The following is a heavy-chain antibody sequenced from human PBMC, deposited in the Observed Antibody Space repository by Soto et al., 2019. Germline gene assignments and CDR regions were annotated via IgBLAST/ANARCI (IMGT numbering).Heavy chain of an antibody. Sequence: SETLSLTCIVSGASFSDANYYWVWIRQPPGEGLEWIGSFYYDGRTYYNASLKSRVTISVDTSKNHFSLMLTSVTAADTAVYYCPRRSHIVVAPNWAQGTLVTVSS. V-gene: IGHV4-39*02. CDR1: GASFSDANYY. CDR3: PRRSHIVVAPN. J-gene: IGHJ4*02. D-gene: IGHD2-21*01. CDR2: FYYDGRT.